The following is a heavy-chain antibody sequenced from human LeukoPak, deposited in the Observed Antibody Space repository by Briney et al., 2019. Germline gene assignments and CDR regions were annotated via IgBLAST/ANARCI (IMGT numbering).Heavy chain of an antibody. CDR2: INPNSGGT. Sequence: ASVKVSCKASGYTFTGYYMHWVRQAPGQGLEWMGWINPNSGGTNYAQKFQGRVTMTRDTSISTAYMELSRLRSDDTAVYYCASAVLRYFGSHDAFDIWGQGTMVTVSS. J-gene: IGHJ3*02. D-gene: IGHD3-9*01. V-gene: IGHV1-2*02. CDR1: GYTFTGYY. CDR3: ASAVLRYFGSHDAFDI.